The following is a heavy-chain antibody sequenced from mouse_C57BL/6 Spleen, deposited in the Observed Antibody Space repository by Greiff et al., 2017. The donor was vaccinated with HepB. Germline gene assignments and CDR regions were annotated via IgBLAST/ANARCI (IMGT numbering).Heavy chain of an antibody. Sequence: EVMLVESGEGLVKPGGSLKLSCAASGFTFSSYAMSWVRQTPEKRLEWVAYISSGGDYIYYADTVKGRFTISRDNARNTLYLQMSSLKSEDTAMYYCTRGLRQGVSFDYWGQGTTLTVSS. D-gene: IGHD2-4*01. CDR3: TRGLRQGVSFDY. CDR2: ISSGGDYI. J-gene: IGHJ2*01. V-gene: IGHV5-9-1*02. CDR1: GFTFSSYA.